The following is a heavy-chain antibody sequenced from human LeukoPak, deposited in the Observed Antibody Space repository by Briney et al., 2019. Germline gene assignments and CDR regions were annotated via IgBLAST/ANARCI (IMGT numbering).Heavy chain of an antibody. CDR1: GGSISSYY. D-gene: IGHD6-13*01. Sequence: SETLSLTCTVSGGSISSYYWSWIRQPPGKGLEWIGYIYYSGSTNYNPSLKSRVTISVDTSKNPFSLKLSSVTAADTAVYYCASGTIAAAGTGFDPWGQGTLVTVSS. CDR3: ASGTIAAAGTGFDP. V-gene: IGHV4-59*01. J-gene: IGHJ5*02. CDR2: IYYSGST.